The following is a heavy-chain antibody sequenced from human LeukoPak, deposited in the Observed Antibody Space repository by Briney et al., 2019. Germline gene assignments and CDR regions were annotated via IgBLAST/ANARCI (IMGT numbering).Heavy chain of an antibody. J-gene: IGHJ4*02. CDR1: GFTFSSYD. D-gene: IGHD1-26*01. Sequence: PGGSLRLSCAASGFTFSSYDMHWDRQAPGKGLEWVAVISYDGSNKYYADSVKGRFTISRDNSKNTLYLQMNSLRAEDTAVYYCAREDSSGSYHFDYWGQGTLFTVSS. CDR3: AREDSSGSYHFDY. CDR2: ISYDGSNK. V-gene: IGHV3-30-3*01.